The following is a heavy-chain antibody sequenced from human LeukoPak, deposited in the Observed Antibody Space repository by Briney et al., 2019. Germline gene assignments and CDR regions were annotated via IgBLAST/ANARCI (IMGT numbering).Heavy chain of an antibody. D-gene: IGHD2-2*01. J-gene: IGHJ6*03. CDR2: IYTSGST. Sequence: SETLSLTCTVSGGSISSGSYYWSWIRQPAGKRLEWIGRIYTSGSTNYNPSLKSRVTISVDTSKNQFSLKLSSVTAADTAVYYCARDREAIVVVPAALYYYYYMDVWGKGTTVTVSS. CDR1: GGSISSGSYY. V-gene: IGHV4-61*02. CDR3: ARDREAIVVVPAALYYYYYMDV.